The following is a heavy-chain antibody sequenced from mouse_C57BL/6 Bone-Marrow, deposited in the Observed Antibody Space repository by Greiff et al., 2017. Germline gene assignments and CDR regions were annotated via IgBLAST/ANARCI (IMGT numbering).Heavy chain of an antibody. CDR2: ISDGGSYT. D-gene: IGHD2-3*01. J-gene: IGHJ2*01. Sequence: EVKVVESGGGLVKPGGSLKLSCAASGFTFSSYAMSWVRQTPEKRLEWVATISDGGSYTYYPDNVKGRFTISRDNATNNLYLQMSHLKSEDTAMYNSARQASYDGYYVVDYWGQGTTLTVSS. CDR1: GFTFSSYA. V-gene: IGHV5-4*03. CDR3: ARQASYDGYYVVDY.